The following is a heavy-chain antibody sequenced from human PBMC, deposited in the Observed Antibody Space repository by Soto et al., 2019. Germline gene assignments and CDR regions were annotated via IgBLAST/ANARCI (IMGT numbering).Heavy chain of an antibody. CDR1: GFTFSSYA. Sequence: GGSLRLSCAASGFTFSSYAMSWVRQAPGKGLEWVSAISGSGGSTYYADSVKGRFTISRDNSKNTLYLQMNSLRAEDTAVYYCAKDAIAAAGTFVWYFDLWGRGTLVTVSS. CDR2: ISGSGGST. D-gene: IGHD6-13*01. CDR3: AKDAIAAAGTFVWYFDL. J-gene: IGHJ2*01. V-gene: IGHV3-23*01.